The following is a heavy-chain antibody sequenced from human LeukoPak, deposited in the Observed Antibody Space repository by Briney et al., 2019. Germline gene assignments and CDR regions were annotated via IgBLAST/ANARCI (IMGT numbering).Heavy chain of an antibody. CDR3: ARRGSAANSLLDY. V-gene: IGHV5-10-1*01. Sequence: GESLKISCKGSRYIFTSYWMSWVRQMPGKGLEWMGRIAPSDSYTNYSPSFQGHVTISADKSISTAYLQWSSLKASDTATYYCARRGSAANSLLDYWRQGTLVTVSS. CDR1: RYIFTSYW. D-gene: IGHD6-13*01. CDR2: IAPSDSYT. J-gene: IGHJ4*02.